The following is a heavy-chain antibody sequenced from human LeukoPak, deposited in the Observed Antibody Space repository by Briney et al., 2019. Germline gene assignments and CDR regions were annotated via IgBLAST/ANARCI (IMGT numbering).Heavy chain of an antibody. CDR3: VLFTYGPDN. CDR2: INHRGST. V-gene: IGHV4-34*01. J-gene: IGHJ4*02. Sequence: ETLSLTCALYGGSFSTYYWNWIRQPPGKGLEWIGEINHRGSTKCNPSLESRVTMSLDTSKKQFSLKLRSVTAADTAVYYCVLFTYGPDNWGQGTLVTVSS. D-gene: IGHD2-8*01. CDR1: GGSFSTYY.